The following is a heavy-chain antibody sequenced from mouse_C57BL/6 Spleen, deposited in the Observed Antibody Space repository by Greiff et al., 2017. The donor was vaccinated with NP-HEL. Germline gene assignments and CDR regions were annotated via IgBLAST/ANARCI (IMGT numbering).Heavy chain of an antibody. CDR3: ARDWEGVYYFDY. D-gene: IGHD4-1*01. J-gene: IGHJ2*01. Sequence: EVMLVESGGGLVKPGGSLKLSCAASGFTFSSYAMSWVRPTPEKRLEWVATISDGGSYTYYPDNVKGRFTISRDNAKNNLYLQMSHLKSEDTAMYYCARDWEGVYYFDYWGQGTTLTVSS. CDR2: ISDGGSYT. V-gene: IGHV5-4*01. CDR1: GFTFSSYA.